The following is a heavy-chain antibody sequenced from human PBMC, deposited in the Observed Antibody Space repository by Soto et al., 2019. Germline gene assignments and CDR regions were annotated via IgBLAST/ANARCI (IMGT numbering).Heavy chain of an antibody. V-gene: IGHV3-73*01. J-gene: IGHJ6*03. CDR3: TLLTLGYCSGGSCHSAPYYYYYYMDV. D-gene: IGHD2-15*01. CDR2: IRSKANSYAT. Sequence: GESLKISCAASGFTFSGSAMHWVRQASGKGLEWVGRIRSKANSYATAYAASVKGRFTISRDDSKNTAYLQMNSLKTEDTAVYYCTLLTLGYCSGGSCHSAPYYYYYYMDVWGKGTTVTVSS. CDR1: GFTFSGSA.